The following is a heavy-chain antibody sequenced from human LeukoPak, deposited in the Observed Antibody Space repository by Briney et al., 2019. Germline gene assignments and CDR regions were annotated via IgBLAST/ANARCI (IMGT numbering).Heavy chain of an antibody. V-gene: IGHV4-31*03. J-gene: IGHJ4*02. Sequence: SQILSLTCTVSGASVSSGGYYWGWIRQHPGKGLEWIGYIYYSGSTYYNPSLKSRVSISVDTSKNQFSLKLTSVTAADTAVYYCARDSAPGSPFGYFDYWGQGSLVTVSS. CDR3: ARDSAPGSPFGYFDY. D-gene: IGHD6-13*01. CDR2: IYYSGST. CDR1: GASVSSGGYY.